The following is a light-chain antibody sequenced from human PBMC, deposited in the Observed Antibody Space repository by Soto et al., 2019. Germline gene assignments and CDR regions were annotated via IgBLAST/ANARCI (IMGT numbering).Light chain of an antibody. CDR1: TIDVGGYNY. Sequence: SALTQPPSASGSPGQSVTISCTGTTIDVGGYNYVSWYQQHPGKAPRLMIYEVSKRPSGVPDRFSGSKSGNTASLTVSGLQAEDEADYYCTSYAGTNNPYVFGIGTKLTVL. V-gene: IGLV2-8*01. CDR2: EVS. CDR3: TSYAGTNNPYV. J-gene: IGLJ1*01.